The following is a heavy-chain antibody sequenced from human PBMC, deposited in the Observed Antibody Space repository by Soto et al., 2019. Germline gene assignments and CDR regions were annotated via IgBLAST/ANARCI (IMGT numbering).Heavy chain of an antibody. Sequence: PSETLSLTCAVSGGSISSGGYSWSWIRQPPGKGLEWIGYIYHSGSTYYNPSLKSRVTISVDRSKNQFSLKLTSVTAADTAVYYCARVFDYWGQGTLVTVSS. D-gene: IGHD3-10*02. J-gene: IGHJ4*02. CDR1: GGSISSGGYS. CDR3: ARVFDY. V-gene: IGHV4-30-2*01. CDR2: IYHSGST.